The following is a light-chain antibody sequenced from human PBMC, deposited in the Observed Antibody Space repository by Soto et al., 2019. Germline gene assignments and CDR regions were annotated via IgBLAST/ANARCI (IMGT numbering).Light chain of an antibody. CDR1: QSIITY. CDR3: QQSYSTPRT. J-gene: IGKJ1*01. Sequence: DIQMTQSPSSLSASVGDRVTITCRTSQSIITYLNWYQQKPGKAPKLLIYAASILQSGVSSRFSGSGSGTDFTLTISSLQPEEFVTYYCQQSYSTPRTFGQGTKVDIK. V-gene: IGKV1-39*01. CDR2: AAS.